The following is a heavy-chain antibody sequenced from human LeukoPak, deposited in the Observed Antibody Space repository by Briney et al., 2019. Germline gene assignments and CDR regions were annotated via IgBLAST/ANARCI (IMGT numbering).Heavy chain of an antibody. CDR1: GGTFSSYA. Sequence: AASVKVSCKASGGTFSSYAISWVRQAPGQGLEWMGGIIPIFGTANYAQKFQGRVTITADESTSTAYVELSSLRSEDTAVYYCARYHSSSVFWFDPWGQGTLVTVSS. V-gene: IGHV1-69*13. J-gene: IGHJ5*02. D-gene: IGHD6-13*01. CDR2: IIPIFGTA. CDR3: ARYHSSSVFWFDP.